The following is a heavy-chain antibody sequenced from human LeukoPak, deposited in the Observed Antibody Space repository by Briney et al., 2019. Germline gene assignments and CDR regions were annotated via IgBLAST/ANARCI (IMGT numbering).Heavy chain of an antibody. D-gene: IGHD4-17*01. V-gene: IGHV4-59*01. J-gene: IGHJ3*02. Sequence: PSETLSPTCTVSGGSISSYYWSWIRQPPGKGLEWIGYIYYRGSTNYNPSLKSRVTISVDTSKNQFSLKLSSVTAADTAVYYCATSMGDYVTNDAFDIWGQGTMVTVSS. CDR2: IYYRGST. CDR1: GGSISSYY. CDR3: ATSMGDYVTNDAFDI.